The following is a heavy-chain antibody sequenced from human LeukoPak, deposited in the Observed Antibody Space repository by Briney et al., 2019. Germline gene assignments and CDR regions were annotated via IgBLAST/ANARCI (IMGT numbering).Heavy chain of an antibody. V-gene: IGHV3-15*01. CDR2: IKSKTDGGTT. D-gene: IGHD6-13*01. CDR1: GFTFSSYW. Sequence: PGGSLRLSCAASGFTFSSYWMSWVRQAPGKGLEWVGRIKSKTDGGTTDYAAPVKGRFTISRDDSKNTLYLQMNSLKTEDTAVYYCTTVGGRDIAAASIDYWGQGTLVTVSS. CDR3: TTVGGRDIAAASIDY. J-gene: IGHJ4*02.